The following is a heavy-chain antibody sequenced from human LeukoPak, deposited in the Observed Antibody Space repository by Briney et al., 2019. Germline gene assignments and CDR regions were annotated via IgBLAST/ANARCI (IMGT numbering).Heavy chain of an antibody. V-gene: IGHV6-1*01. CDR2: TYYRSKWYN. J-gene: IGHJ4*02. Sequence: SQTLSLTCAISGDSVSSNSAAWNCIRQPPSRGLEWLGRTYYRSKWYNDYAVSVKSRITINPNTTQKQFTVQLNSVTPEDTAVYYCARDFAGTTTHWGQGTLVTVSS. D-gene: IGHD1-7*01. CDR1: GDSVSSNSAA. CDR3: ARDFAGTTTH.